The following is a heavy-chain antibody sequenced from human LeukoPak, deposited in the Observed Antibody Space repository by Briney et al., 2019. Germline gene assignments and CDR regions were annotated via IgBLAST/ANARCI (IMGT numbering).Heavy chain of an antibody. Sequence: ASVKVSCKASGYTFTSYGISWVRQAPGQGLEWMGWISAYSGNTNYAQKLQGRVTMTTDTSTSTAYMELRSLRSDDTAVYYCARGEGGDYTDPYYFDYWGQGTLVTVSS. CDR2: ISAYSGNT. V-gene: IGHV1-18*01. CDR3: ARGEGGDYTDPYYFDY. D-gene: IGHD4-17*01. J-gene: IGHJ4*02. CDR1: GYTFTSYG.